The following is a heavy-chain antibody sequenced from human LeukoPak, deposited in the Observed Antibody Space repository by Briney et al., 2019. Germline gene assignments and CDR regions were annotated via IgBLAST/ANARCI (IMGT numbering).Heavy chain of an antibody. J-gene: IGHJ4*02. Sequence: GSLRLSCAASGFTFSSYAMSWIRQAPGKGLEWVSGISTSGGSTYYTDSVKDRFTISRDNSKNTLYLQMNSLRADDTAVYYCAKPVYGSGSPDYWGQGTLVTVSS. CDR2: ISTSGGST. D-gene: IGHD3-10*01. V-gene: IGHV3-23*01. CDR1: GFTFSSYA. CDR3: AKPVYGSGSPDY.